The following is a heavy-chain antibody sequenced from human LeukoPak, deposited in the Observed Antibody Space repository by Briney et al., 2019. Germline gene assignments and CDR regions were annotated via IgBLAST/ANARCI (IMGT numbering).Heavy chain of an antibody. Sequence: SVKVSCKASGGTFSSYAISWVRQAPGQGLEWMGGIIPIFGTANYAQKFQGRVTITADESTSTAYMELSSLRSEDTAVYYCAAAIWFGELDTRYYFDYWGQGTLFTVSS. CDR3: AAAIWFGELDTRYYFDY. CDR1: GGTFSSYA. J-gene: IGHJ4*02. CDR2: IIPIFGTA. D-gene: IGHD3-10*01. V-gene: IGHV1-69*13.